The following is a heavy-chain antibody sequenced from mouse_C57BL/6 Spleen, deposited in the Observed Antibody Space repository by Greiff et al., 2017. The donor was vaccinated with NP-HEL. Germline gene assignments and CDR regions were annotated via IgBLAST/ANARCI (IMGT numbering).Heavy chain of an antibody. J-gene: IGHJ4*01. V-gene: IGHV4-1*01. CDR1: GIDFSRYW. CDR2: INPDSSTI. Sequence: EVKVIESGGGLVQPGGSLKLSCAASGIDFSRYWMSWVRRAPGKGLEWIGEINPDSSTINYAPSLKDKFIISRDNAKNTLYLQMSKVRSEDTALYYCARGAYGSSLYAMDYWGQGTSVTVSS. CDR3: ARGAYGSSLYAMDY. D-gene: IGHD1-1*01.